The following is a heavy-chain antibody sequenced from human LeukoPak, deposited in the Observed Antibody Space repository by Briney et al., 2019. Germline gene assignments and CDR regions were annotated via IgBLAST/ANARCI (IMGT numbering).Heavy chain of an antibody. D-gene: IGHD3-9*01. CDR3: ARSLNFDWLLPDNWFDP. CDR2: INHSGST. J-gene: IGHJ5*02. V-gene: IGHV4-34*01. Sequence: PSETLSLTCAVYGGSFSGYYWTWIRQPPGKGLEWIAEINHSGSTNYNPSLKSRVTISADTSKNQVSLKLSSVTAADTAVYYCARSLNFDWLLPDNWFDPWGQGTLVTVSS. CDR1: GGSFSGYY.